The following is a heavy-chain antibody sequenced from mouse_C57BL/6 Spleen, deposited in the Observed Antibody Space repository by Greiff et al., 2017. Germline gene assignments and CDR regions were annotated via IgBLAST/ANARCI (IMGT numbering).Heavy chain of an antibody. Sequence: QVQLQQSGPELVKPGASVKISCKASGYAFSSSWMNWVKQRPGKGLEWIGRIYPGDGDTNYNGKFKGKATLTADKSSSTAYMQLSSLTSEDSAVYFCERNWDVDYFDYWGQGTTLTVSS. CDR1: GYAFSSSW. V-gene: IGHV1-82*01. J-gene: IGHJ2*01. CDR2: IYPGDGDT. CDR3: ERNWDVDYFDY. D-gene: IGHD4-1*01.